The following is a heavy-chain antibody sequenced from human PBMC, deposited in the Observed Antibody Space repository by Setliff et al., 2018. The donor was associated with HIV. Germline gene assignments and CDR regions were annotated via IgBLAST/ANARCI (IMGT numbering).Heavy chain of an antibody. CDR1: GYTFTSYA. J-gene: IGHJ4*02. Sequence: ASVKVSCKASGYTFTSYAMNWVRQAPGQGLEWMGWIGTYNGNTNYARKLQGRVTMTTDTSTSTAYMELRSLRSDDTAVYYCAREVAATLFDYWGQGTLVTVSS. CDR3: AREVAATLFDY. V-gene: IGHV1-18*01. CDR2: IGTYNGNT. D-gene: IGHD5-12*01.